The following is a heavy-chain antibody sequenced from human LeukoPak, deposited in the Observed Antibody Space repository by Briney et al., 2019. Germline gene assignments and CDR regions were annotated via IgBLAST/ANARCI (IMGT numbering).Heavy chain of an antibody. V-gene: IGHV3-30-3*01. CDR3: AREILTGYSFDN. D-gene: IGHD3-9*01. CDR1: GFTFSTYA. Sequence: GGSLRLSCAASGFTFSTYAMHWVRQAPGKGLEWVAFISYDGTNKYCADSVKGRFTISRDNSKNTLYLQMNSLRAEDTALYYCAREILTGYSFDNWGQGTMVTVSS. CDR2: ISYDGTNK. J-gene: IGHJ3*02.